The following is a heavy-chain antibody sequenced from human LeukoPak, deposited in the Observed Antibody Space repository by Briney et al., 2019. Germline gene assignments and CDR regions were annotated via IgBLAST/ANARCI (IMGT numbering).Heavy chain of an antibody. J-gene: IGHJ4*02. CDR1: GFNLSSFG. CDR2: ILFDGSNT. CDR3: AKGRAKYYYDSTAYYILDF. D-gene: IGHD3-22*01. Sequence: PGKSLRLSCAVSGFNLSSFGIHWVRQAPGKGLEWLAFILFDGSNTCYADSVKGRFTISRDNSKNTLYLHVNSLRADDTAVYYCAKGRAKYYYDSTAYYILDFWGQGTLVTVSS. V-gene: IGHV3-30*18.